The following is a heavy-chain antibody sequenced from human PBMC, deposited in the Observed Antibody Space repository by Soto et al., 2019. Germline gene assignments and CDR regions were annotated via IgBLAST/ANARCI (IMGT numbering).Heavy chain of an antibody. V-gene: IGHV3-30*18. CDR3: AKEGGLSGSYYISSSYYFDY. Sequence: GGSLRLSCAASGFTFSSYGMHWLRQAPGKGLEWVAIISYDGSNTYYADSVKGRFTISRDNSKNTLYLQMNSLRAEDTSVYYCAKEGGLSGSYYISSSYYFDYWGQGTLVTVSS. CDR2: ISYDGSNT. CDR1: GFTFSSYG. J-gene: IGHJ4*02. D-gene: IGHD1-26*01.